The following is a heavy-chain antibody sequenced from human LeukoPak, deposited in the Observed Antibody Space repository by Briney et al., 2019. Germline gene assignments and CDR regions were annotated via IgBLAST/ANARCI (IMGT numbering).Heavy chain of an antibody. D-gene: IGHD6-6*01. Sequence: GASVKVSCKASGYTFTNYGVSWVRQAPGQGLEWMGWISAYNANTNYAQKLQGRVTMTTDTSTSTAYMELRSLSSDDTALYYCARVSYSSSSGNYGMDVWGQGTTVTASS. J-gene: IGHJ6*02. CDR1: GYTFTNYG. CDR2: ISAYNANT. CDR3: ARVSYSSSSGNYGMDV. V-gene: IGHV1-18*01.